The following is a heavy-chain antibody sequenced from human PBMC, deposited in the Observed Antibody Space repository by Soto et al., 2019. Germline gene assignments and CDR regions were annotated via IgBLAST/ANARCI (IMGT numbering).Heavy chain of an antibody. D-gene: IGHD3-10*01. CDR1: GFTFSSYW. CDR3: ARDSTYYYGSGSYSDY. V-gene: IGHV3-7*01. Sequence: PGGSLRLSCAASGFTFSSYWMSWVRQAPGKGLEWVANIKQDGSEKYYVDSVKGRFTISRDNAKNSLYLQMNSLRAEDTAVYYCARDSTYYYGSGSYSDYWGQGTLVTAPQ. CDR2: IKQDGSEK. J-gene: IGHJ4*02.